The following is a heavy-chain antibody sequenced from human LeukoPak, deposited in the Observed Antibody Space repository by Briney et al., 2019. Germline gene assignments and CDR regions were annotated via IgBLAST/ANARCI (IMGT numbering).Heavy chain of an antibody. J-gene: IGHJ4*02. Sequence: SQTLSLTCTVSGGSISSGGYSWSWIRQHPGKGLEWIGYIYYSGSTYYNPSLKSRVTISVDTSKNQFSLKLSSVTAADTAVYYCARAPYYYGSGRPEHFDYWGQGTLVTVSS. D-gene: IGHD3-10*01. CDR2: IYYSGST. CDR3: ARAPYYYGSGRPEHFDY. CDR1: GGSISSGGYS. V-gene: IGHV4-31*03.